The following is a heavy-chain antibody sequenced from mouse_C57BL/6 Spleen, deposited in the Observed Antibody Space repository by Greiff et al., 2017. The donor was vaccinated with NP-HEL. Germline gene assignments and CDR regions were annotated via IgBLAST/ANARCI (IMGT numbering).Heavy chain of an antibody. D-gene: IGHD2-4*01. CDR1: GFTFSDYG. V-gene: IGHV5-17*01. J-gene: IGHJ4*01. Sequence: EVKLVESGGGLVKPGGSLKLSCAASGFTFSDYGMHWVRQAPEKGLEWVAYISSGSSTIYYADTVKGRFPISRDNAKNTLFLQMTSLRSEDTAMYYCARDYDGPYYYAMDYWGQGTSVTVSS. CDR2: ISSGSSTI. CDR3: ARDYDGPYYYAMDY.